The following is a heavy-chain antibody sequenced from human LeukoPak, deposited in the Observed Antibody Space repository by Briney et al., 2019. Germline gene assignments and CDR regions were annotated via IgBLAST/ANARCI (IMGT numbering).Heavy chain of an antibody. V-gene: IGHV1-2*02. CDR3: VRYGGDGYNSWFDP. Sequence: GASMKVSCKASEYTFTGHSMHWVRQAPGQGLEWMGWINPNTGGTSYARKFQGRVTMTRDTSISTAYMELRRLRPDDTAVYYCVRYGGDGYNSWFDPWGQGTLVTVSS. J-gene: IGHJ5*02. CDR2: INPNTGGT. D-gene: IGHD5-24*01. CDR1: EYTFTGHS.